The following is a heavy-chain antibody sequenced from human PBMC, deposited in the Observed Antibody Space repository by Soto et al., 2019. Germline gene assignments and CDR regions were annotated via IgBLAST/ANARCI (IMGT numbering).Heavy chain of an antibody. CDR2: IIPILGIA. D-gene: IGHD2-15*01. CDR3: ARLHLGYCSGGSCYWFDP. Sequence: SVKVSCKASGGTFSSYTISCVRQAPGQGLEWMGRIIPILGIANYAQKFQGRATITADKSTSTAYMELSSLRSEDTAVYYCARLHLGYCSGGSCYWFDPWGQGTLVTVSS. J-gene: IGHJ5*02. V-gene: IGHV1-69*02. CDR1: GGTFSSYT.